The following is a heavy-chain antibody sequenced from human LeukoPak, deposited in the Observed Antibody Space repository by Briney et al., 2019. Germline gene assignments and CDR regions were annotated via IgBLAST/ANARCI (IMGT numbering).Heavy chain of an antibody. J-gene: IGHJ4*02. V-gene: IGHV3-11*01. CDR3: ARDLDYYDSSGYRTYYFDY. CDR1: GFTFSDYY. Sequence: GGSLRLSCAASGFTFSDYYMSWIRQAPGKGLEWVSYISSSGSSIYYADSVKGRFTISRDNAKNSLYLQMNSLRAEDTAVYYCARDLDYYDSSGYRTYYFDYWGQGTLVTVSS. D-gene: IGHD3-22*01. CDR2: ISSSGSSI.